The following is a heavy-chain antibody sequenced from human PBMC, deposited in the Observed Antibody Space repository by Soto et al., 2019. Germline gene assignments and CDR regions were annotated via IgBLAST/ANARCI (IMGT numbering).Heavy chain of an antibody. CDR2: LTGNGGTT. J-gene: IGHJ4*02. CDR1: GFTFGNFG. Sequence: PGGSLRLSCEASGFTFGNFGMGWVRQAPGKGLEWVSGLTGNGGTTYYADSVKGRFTITRVNSKNTLSLQVNSLRVDDTAVYYCGRGGQYQQPYQFDFWGQGTLVTVSS. D-gene: IGHD2-2*01. CDR3: GRGGQYQQPYQFDF. V-gene: IGHV3-23*01.